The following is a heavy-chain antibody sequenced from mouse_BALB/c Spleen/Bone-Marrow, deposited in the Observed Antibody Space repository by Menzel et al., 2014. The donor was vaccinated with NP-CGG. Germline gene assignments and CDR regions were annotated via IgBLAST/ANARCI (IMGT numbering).Heavy chain of an antibody. D-gene: IGHD1-1*01. CDR2: IWSDGST. CDR1: GFSLTSYG. CDR3: ARHYYGSSYWYFDV. Sequence: VKVVESGPGLVAPSQSLSITCTISGFSLTSYGVHWVRQPPGKGLEWLVVIWSDGSTTYNSALKSRLSISKDNSKGQVFLKMNSLQTDDTAMYYCARHYYGSSYWYFDVWGAGTTVTVSS. V-gene: IGHV2-6-1*01. J-gene: IGHJ1*01.